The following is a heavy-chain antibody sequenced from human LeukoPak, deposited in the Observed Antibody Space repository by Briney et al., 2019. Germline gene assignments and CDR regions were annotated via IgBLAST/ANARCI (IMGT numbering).Heavy chain of an antibody. V-gene: IGHV4-31*03. J-gene: IGHJ4*02. CDR2: IYYSGST. CDR3: ARASDEGYCSGGSCYGFDY. D-gene: IGHD2-15*01. Sequence: SQTLSLTCTVSGGSISSGSYYWSWIRQHPGKGLEWIGYIYYSGSTYYNPSLKSRVTISVDTSKNQFSLKLSSVTAADTAVYYCARASDEGYCSGGSCYGFDYWGQGTLVTVSS. CDR1: GGSISSGSYY.